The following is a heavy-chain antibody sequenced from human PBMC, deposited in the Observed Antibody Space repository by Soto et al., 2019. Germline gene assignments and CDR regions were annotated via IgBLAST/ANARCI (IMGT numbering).Heavy chain of an antibody. V-gene: IGHV1-2*04. CDR2: INPNSGGT. Sequence: ASVKVSCKASGYTLTGYYMHWVRQAPGQGLEWMGWINPNSGGTNYAQKFQGWVTMTRDTSISTAYMELSRLRSDDTAVYYCARDTATMVRGVISRPFDYWGQGTLVTVSS. CDR3: ARDTATMVRGVISRPFDY. D-gene: IGHD3-10*01. J-gene: IGHJ4*02. CDR1: GYTLTGYY.